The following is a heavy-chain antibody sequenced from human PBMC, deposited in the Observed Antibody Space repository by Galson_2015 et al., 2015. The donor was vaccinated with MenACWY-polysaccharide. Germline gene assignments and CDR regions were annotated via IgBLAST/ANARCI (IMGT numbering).Heavy chain of an antibody. V-gene: IGHV3-48*01. CDR1: GFTFSSYS. CDR2: ISSSSSTI. CDR3: AREPPTSGYWTYYYGMDV. Sequence: SLRLSCAASGFTFSSYSMNWVRQAPGKGLEWVSYISSSSSTIYYADSVKGRFTISRDNAKNSLYLQMNSLRAEDTAVYYCAREPPTSGYWTYYYGMDVWGQGTTVTVSS. D-gene: IGHD5-12*01. J-gene: IGHJ6*02.